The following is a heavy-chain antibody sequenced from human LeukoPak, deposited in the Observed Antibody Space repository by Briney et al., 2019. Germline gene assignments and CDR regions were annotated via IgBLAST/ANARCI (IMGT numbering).Heavy chain of an antibody. D-gene: IGHD4-23*01. CDR3: ARGWLAENTVVTPYNY. V-gene: IGHV1-46*02. Sequence: ASVKVSCKASGYTFNNHYMYWVRQVPGQGLEWMGVINPNGGSTSYAQKFQGRVTMTRDTSTRTVYMEVNSLRSEDTAVYYCARGWLAENTVVTPYNYWGQGTLVTVSS. CDR1: GYTFNNHY. J-gene: IGHJ4*02. CDR2: INPNGGST.